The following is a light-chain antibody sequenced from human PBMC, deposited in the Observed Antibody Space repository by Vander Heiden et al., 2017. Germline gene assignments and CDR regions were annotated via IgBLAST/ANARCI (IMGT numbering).Light chain of an antibody. J-gene: IGKJ4*01. Sequence: DIVMTQSPDSLPVSLGHRATINCKSSQSVLYTANNKNYLAWYQQKPRQPPKLLIYWASTRESGVPDRVSGSGSGTDFTLTISSLQAEDVAVYYCQQYYTTPLLTFGGGTKVEIK. V-gene: IGKV4-1*01. CDR3: QQYYTTPLLT. CDR1: QSVLYTANNKNY. CDR2: WAS.